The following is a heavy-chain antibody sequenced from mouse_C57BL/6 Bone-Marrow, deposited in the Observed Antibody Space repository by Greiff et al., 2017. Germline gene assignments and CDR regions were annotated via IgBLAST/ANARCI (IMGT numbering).Heavy chain of an antibody. CDR1: GFSLSTSGMG. CDR2: IYWDDDK. V-gene: IGHV8-12*01. Sequence: QVTLKECGPGILQSSQTLSLTCSFSGFSLSTSGMGVSWIRQPSGKGLEWLAHIYWDDDKRYNQSLKSRLTISKDTSRNQVFLKITSVDTADTATYYCARRVSGNYAMDYWGQGTSVTVSS. J-gene: IGHJ4*01. CDR3: ARRVSGNYAMDY. D-gene: IGHD1-3*01.